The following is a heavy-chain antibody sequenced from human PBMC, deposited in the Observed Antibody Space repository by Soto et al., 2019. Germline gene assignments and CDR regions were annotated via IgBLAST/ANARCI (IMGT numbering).Heavy chain of an antibody. CDR2: ISSSSSYI. Sequence: GGALRLSSADYGFTFRSYSMNWVRQATGKGLEWVSSISSSSSYIYYSDSVKGRFTISRDNSKNSLYLHINSLRDEVTAVSSFATDFISQSFAPSYCSWSYDSTTFDYWGHGSLVTVSS. V-gene: IGHV3-21*01. CDR3: ATDFISQSFAPSYCSWSYDSTTFDY. CDR1: GFTFRSYS. D-gene: IGHD3-10*01. J-gene: IGHJ4*01.